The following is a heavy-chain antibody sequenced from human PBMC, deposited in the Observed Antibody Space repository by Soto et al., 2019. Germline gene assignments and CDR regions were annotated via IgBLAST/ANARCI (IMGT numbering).Heavy chain of an antibody. CDR1: GFTFSSYG. CDR3: ARDIGSLTFDY. D-gene: IGHD1-26*01. V-gene: IGHV3-33*01. CDR2: IWYDGSNK. J-gene: IGHJ4*02. Sequence: GGSLRLSCAASGFTFSSYGMHWVRQAPGKGLEWVAVIWYDGSNKYYADSVKGRFTISRDNSKNTLYLQMNSLRAEDTAVYYCARDIGSLTFDYWGQGTLVTVSS.